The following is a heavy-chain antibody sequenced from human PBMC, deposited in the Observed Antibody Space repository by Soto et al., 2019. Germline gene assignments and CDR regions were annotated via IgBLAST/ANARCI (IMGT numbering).Heavy chain of an antibody. V-gene: IGHV4-61*08. CDR2: IYYSGST. CDR3: ARLPWADYGGIFDP. J-gene: IGHJ5*02. CDR1: GGSISSGDYY. Sequence: SETLSLTCTVSGGSISSGDYYWSWIRHPPGKKLEWIGYIYYSGSTNYNPSLKSRVTISVDTSKNQFSLKLYSVTTADTAMYYCARLPWADYGGIFDPWGQGTLVTVSS. D-gene: IGHD4-17*01.